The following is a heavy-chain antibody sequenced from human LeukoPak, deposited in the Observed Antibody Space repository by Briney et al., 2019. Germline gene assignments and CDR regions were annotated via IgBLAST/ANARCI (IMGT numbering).Heavy chain of an antibody. CDR2: INHSGST. CDR3: RWLQLSFDY. V-gene: IGHV4-34*01. D-gene: IGHD5-24*01. Sequence: SETLSLTCTVYGGSFSGYYRSWIRQPPGKGLEWIGEINHSGSTNYNPSLKSRVTISVDTSKNQFSLKLSSVTAADTAVYYCRWLQLSFDYWGQGTLVTVSS. J-gene: IGHJ4*02. CDR1: GGSFSGYY.